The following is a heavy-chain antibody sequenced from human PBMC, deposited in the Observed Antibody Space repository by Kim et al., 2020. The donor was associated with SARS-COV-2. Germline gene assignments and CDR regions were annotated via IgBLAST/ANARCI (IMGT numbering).Heavy chain of an antibody. V-gene: IGHV4-39*01. CDR2: IYYSGST. J-gene: IGHJ5*02. Sequence: SETLSLTCTVSGGSISSSSYYWGWIRQPPGKGLEWIGSIYYSGSTYYNPSLKSRVTISVDTSKNQFSLKLSSVTAADTAVYYCARHLLWFGETSTFDPWGQGTLVTVSS. CDR1: GGSISSSSYY. D-gene: IGHD3-10*01. CDR3: ARHLLWFGETSTFDP.